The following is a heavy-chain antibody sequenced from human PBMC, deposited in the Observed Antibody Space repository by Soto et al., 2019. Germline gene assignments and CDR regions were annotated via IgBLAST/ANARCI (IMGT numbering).Heavy chain of an antibody. CDR2: IYYSGST. D-gene: IGHD3-10*01. V-gene: IGHV4-31*03. J-gene: IGHJ4*02. Sequence: SETLSRTCTVSGGSISGCGYYWSWIRQHPVKGLEWIGYIYYSGSTYYNPSLKSRVTISVDKSKNQFSLKLSSVTDADTAVYYWARGQLYGSGSYYKAPFDYWGQGTLVTVSS. CDR1: GGSISGCGYY. CDR3: ARGQLYGSGSYYKAPFDY.